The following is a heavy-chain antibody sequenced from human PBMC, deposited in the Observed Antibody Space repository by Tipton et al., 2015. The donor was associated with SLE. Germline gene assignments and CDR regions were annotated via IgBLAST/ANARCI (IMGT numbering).Heavy chain of an antibody. Sequence: GSLRLSCAASGFTFSSYSMNWVRQAPGKGLEWVSSISSSSSYIYYADSVKGRFTISRDNAKNSLYLQMNSLRAEDTAVYYCARDRAPYGDYAGDAFDIWGQGTMVTVSS. J-gene: IGHJ3*02. CDR1: GFTFSSYS. CDR2: ISSSSSYI. CDR3: ARDRAPYGDYAGDAFDI. D-gene: IGHD4-17*01. V-gene: IGHV3-21*01.